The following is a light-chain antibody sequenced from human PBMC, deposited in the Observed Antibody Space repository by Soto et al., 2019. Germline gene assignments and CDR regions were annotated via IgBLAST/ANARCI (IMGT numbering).Light chain of an antibody. CDR2: AAS. CDR1: QGIGNN. V-gene: IGKV1-27*01. Sequence: DIQMTQSPSSLSASVGDRVTITCRASQGIGNNLAWYPQKPGKVPNLLIYAASTLHAGFPSRFSGSGSGTDFTLTISSLQPEDSATYYCQKDNSVPWTFGQGTKV. CDR3: QKDNSVPWT. J-gene: IGKJ1*01.